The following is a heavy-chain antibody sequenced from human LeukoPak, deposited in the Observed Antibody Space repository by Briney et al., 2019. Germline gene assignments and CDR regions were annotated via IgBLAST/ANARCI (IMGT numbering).Heavy chain of an antibody. Sequence: SGTLSLTCTVSGGSISSYYWSWIRQPPGKGLEWIGYIYYSGSTNYNPSLKSRVTISVDTSKNQFSLKLSSVTAADTAVYYCARHQRYSSSSVGYYYYGMDVWGQGTTVTVSS. CDR3: ARHQRYSSSSVGYYYYGMDV. V-gene: IGHV4-59*08. CDR1: GGSISSYY. J-gene: IGHJ6*02. D-gene: IGHD6-6*01. CDR2: IYYSGST.